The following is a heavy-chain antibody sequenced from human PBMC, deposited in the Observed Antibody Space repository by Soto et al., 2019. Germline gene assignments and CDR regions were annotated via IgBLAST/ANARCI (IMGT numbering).Heavy chain of an antibody. CDR1: GDSVSSNSAA. CDR3: ARVAGIAAAGPPYFDY. J-gene: IGHJ4*02. CDR2: TYYRSKWYN. D-gene: IGHD6-13*01. V-gene: IGHV6-1*01. Sequence: SQTLSLTCAISGDSVSSNSAAWNSIRQSPSRGLEWLGRTYYRSKWYNDYAVSVKSRITINPDTSKNQFSLQLNSVTPEDTAVYYCARVAGIAAAGPPYFDYWGQGTLVTVSS.